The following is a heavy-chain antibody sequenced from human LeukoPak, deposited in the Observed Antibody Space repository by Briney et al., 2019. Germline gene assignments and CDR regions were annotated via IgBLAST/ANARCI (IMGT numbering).Heavy chain of an antibody. CDR3: AKAGGSGWYVQYYFDY. J-gene: IGHJ4*02. Sequence: GGSLRLSCAASEFTFSSHAMTWVRQAPGKGLEWVSALYARGGNTYYSDSVKGRFTISRDNSKNTLYLQMDNLRAEDTAVYYCAKAGGSGWYVQYYFDYWGQGTLVTVSS. D-gene: IGHD6-19*01. CDR2: LYARGGNT. CDR1: EFTFSSHA. V-gene: IGHV3-23*01.